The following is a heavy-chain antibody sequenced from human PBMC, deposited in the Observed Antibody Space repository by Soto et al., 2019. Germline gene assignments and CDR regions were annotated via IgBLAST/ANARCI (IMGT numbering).Heavy chain of an antibody. CDR1: GGSFSNYY. J-gene: IGHJ4*02. CDR3: ARTTTLESYFDY. V-gene: IGHV4-59*01. D-gene: IGHD2-15*01. CDR2: IFYTGSS. Sequence: VQLQESGPGLVSPSETLSLTCTVSGGSFSNYYWSWIRQPPGKGLEWIGYIFYTGSSIYNPSLKSRVTMSVDMSKKEFSLNLSSVTAADTALYYCARTTTLESYFDYWGQGTLVTVSA.